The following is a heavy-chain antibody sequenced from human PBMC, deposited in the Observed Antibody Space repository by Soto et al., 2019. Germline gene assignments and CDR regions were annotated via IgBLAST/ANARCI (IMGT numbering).Heavy chain of an antibody. V-gene: IGHV1-69*06. CDR1: GGTFSSYA. J-gene: IGHJ4*02. Sequence: QVQLVQSGAEVKKPGSSVKVSCKASGGTFSSYAISWVRQAPGQGLEWMGGIIPIFGTANYAQKFQGRVTITADKSTSTAYMELSSLRSENTAVYYCASHEYSSSELDSSGQTWGQGTLVTVSS. D-gene: IGHD6-6*01. CDR3: ASHEYSSSELDSSGQT. CDR2: IIPIFGTA.